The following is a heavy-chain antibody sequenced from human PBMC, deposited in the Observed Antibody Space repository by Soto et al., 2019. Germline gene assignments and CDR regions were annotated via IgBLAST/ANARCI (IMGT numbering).Heavy chain of an antibody. J-gene: IGHJ4*02. V-gene: IGHV3-30*18. CDR3: AKDRHPAGIWTFDY. D-gene: IGHD6-13*01. Sequence: PGGSLRLSCAASGFTCSRYGMHWVRQAPGKGLEWVAVISYDGSNKYYADSVKGRFTISRDNSKNTLYLQMNSLRAEDTAVYYCAKDRHPAGIWTFDYWGQGTLLTVSS. CDR1: GFTCSRYG. CDR2: ISYDGSNK.